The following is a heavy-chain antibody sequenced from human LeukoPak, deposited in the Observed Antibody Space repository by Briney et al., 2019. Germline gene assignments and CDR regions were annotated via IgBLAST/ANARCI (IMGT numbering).Heavy chain of an antibody. CDR1: GFTFSSYS. D-gene: IGHD1-1*01. CDR2: ISSSSSYI. Sequence: GGSLRLSCAASGFTFSSYSMNWVRQAPGKGLEWVSSISSSSSYIYYADSVMGRFTISRDNAKNSLYLQMNSLRAEDTAVYYCARDPRYNWNDVNFDYWGQGTLVTVSS. J-gene: IGHJ4*02. CDR3: ARDPRYNWNDVNFDY. V-gene: IGHV3-21*01.